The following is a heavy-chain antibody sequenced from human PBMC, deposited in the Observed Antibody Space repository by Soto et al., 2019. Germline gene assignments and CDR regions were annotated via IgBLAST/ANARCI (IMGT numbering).Heavy chain of an antibody. CDR2: IYYSGST. CDR1: GGSISSYY. J-gene: IGHJ4*02. CDR3: ARAPDYYDSSGYFDY. V-gene: IGHV4-59*01. Sequence: SETLSLTCTVSGGSISSYYWSWIRQPPGKGLEWIGYIYYSGSTNYNPSLKSRVTISVDTSKNQFSLKLSSVTAADTAVYYCARAPDYYDSSGYFDYWGQGTLVTVSS. D-gene: IGHD3-22*01.